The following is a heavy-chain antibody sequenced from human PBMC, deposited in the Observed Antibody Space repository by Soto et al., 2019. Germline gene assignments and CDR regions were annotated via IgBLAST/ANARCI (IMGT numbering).Heavy chain of an antibody. V-gene: IGHV1-69*12. CDR1: GGTFSSYA. CDR3: ASDKARVRFGGNYYYGMDV. CDR2: IIPIVGTA. J-gene: IGHJ6*02. Sequence: QVQLVQSGAEVMQPGSSVRVSCKASGGTFSSYAIIWVRQAPGQGLEWMGGIIPIVGTADYAQKFQGRVTITADESTTTAYVELSRLRSEDTAVYFCASDKARVRFGGNYYYGMDVWGQATTVTVSS. D-gene: IGHD3-3*01.